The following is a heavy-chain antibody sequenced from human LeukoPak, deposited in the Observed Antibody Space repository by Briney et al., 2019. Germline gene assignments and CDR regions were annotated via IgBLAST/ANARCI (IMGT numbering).Heavy chain of an antibody. D-gene: IGHD4-23*01. Sequence: SETLSLTCAVHGGSFSGYYWSWIRQPPGKGLEWIGEIKHSGSTNYNPSLKSRVTISVDTSKNQFSLKLSSVTAADTAVYYCARLRWLPNWFDPWGQGTLVTVSS. CDR2: IKHSGST. J-gene: IGHJ5*02. CDR1: GGSFSGYY. V-gene: IGHV4-34*01. CDR3: ARLRWLPNWFDP.